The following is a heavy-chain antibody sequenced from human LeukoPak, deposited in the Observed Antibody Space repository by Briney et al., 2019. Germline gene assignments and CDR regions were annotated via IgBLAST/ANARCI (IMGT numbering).Heavy chain of an antibody. CDR1: VYTLTGYY. V-gene: IGHV1-2*02. D-gene: IGHD3-22*01. J-gene: IGHJ4*02. CDR3: ARDSPGSFDSSGLQ. CDR2: ISTYRGNT. Sequence: ASVKVSRKASVYTLTGYYMHWVRQAPGQGLEWMGWISTYRGNTNYAQKFRGRLFMTRDTSTSTACMELGSLRPDDTAMYYCARDSPGSFDSSGLQWGQGTLVTVSS.